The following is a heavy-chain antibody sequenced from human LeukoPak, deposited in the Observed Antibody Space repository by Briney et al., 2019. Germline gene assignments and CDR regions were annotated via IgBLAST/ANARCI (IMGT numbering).Heavy chain of an antibody. V-gene: IGHV4-31*03. CDR3: ARDIDGSGIYGMDV. CDR2: IYYSGST. Sequence: SQTLSLTCTVSGGSISSGGYYWSWIRQHPGKGLEWIGYIYYSGSTYYNPSLKTRITLSVDTSKNQFSLKLSSVTAADTAVYFCARDIDGSGIYGMDVWGQGTTVTVSS. D-gene: IGHD3-10*01. CDR1: GGSISSGGYY. J-gene: IGHJ6*02.